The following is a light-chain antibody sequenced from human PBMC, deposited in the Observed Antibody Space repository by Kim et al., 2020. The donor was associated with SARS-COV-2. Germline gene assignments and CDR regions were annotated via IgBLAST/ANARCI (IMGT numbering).Light chain of an antibody. CDR3: SSYTSSSTLYV. CDR1: NSDIGDYNY. CDR2: DVS. Sequence: QSALTQPASVSGSPGQSITISCTGTNSDIGDYNYVSWYQQHPGKAPKLMIYDVSNRPSGVSNRFSGSKSGNTASLTISGLQAEDEADYYCSSYTSSSTLYVFGTGTKVTVL. V-gene: IGLV2-14*03. J-gene: IGLJ1*01.